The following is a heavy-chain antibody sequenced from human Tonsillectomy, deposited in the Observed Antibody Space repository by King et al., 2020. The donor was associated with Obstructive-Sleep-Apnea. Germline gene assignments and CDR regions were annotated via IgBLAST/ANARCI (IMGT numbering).Heavy chain of an antibody. CDR1: GYSFTNYW. J-gene: IGHJ5*02. CDR3: ALWAPPMIRGGFDP. Sequence: QLVQSGAEVKKPGESLKISCKGYGYSFTNYWIAWVRQMPGKGLEWMGIIYPDDSGTRYSPSSQGHVTISADKSISTSYLQWSRLTASDTAMYYCALWAPPMIRGGFDPWGQGTLVTVSS. D-gene: IGHD3-10*01. V-gene: IGHV5-51*01. CDR2: IYPDDSGT.